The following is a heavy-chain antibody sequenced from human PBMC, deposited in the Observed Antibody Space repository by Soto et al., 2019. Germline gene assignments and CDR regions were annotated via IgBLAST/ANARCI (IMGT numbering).Heavy chain of an antibody. D-gene: IGHD3-3*01. Sequence: GASVKVSCKASGYTFIGYGISWLRQAPGQGLEWMGWISTYHHYAKYTQKLQGRVTMTTDTSTSTAYMELRSLKSDDTAVYYCARNGSGNAMDVWGQGTTVTVSS. CDR2: ISTYHHYA. CDR3: ARNGSGNAMDV. CDR1: GYTFIGYG. J-gene: IGHJ6*02. V-gene: IGHV1-18*04.